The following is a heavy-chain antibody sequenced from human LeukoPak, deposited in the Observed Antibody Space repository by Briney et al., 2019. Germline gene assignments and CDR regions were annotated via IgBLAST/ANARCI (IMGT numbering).Heavy chain of an antibody. CDR1: GFTFSSYA. CDR3: ARDQFEWELELSPPGDY. V-gene: IGHV3-30-3*01. Sequence: GRSLRLSCAASGFTFSSYAMHWVRQAPGKGLEWVAVISYDGSNKYYADSVKGRFTISRGNSKNTLYLQMNSLRAEDTAVYYCARDQFEWELELSPPGDYWGQGTLVTVSS. J-gene: IGHJ4*02. CDR2: ISYDGSNK. D-gene: IGHD1-26*01.